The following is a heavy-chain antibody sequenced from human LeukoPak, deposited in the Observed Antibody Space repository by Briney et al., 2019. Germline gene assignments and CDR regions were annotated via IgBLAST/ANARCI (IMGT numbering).Heavy chain of an antibody. V-gene: IGHV3-53*01. Sequence: GGSLRLSCAASGFTVITNDMTWVRQAPGKGLEWVSVLYSDGNTKYADSVLGRFTISRDNSKNTLYLEMNSLSPDDTAVYYCARGVEPLAANTLAYWGQGTLLTVSS. D-gene: IGHD1-14*01. J-gene: IGHJ1*01. CDR3: ARGVEPLAANTLAY. CDR1: GFTVITND. CDR2: LYSDGNT.